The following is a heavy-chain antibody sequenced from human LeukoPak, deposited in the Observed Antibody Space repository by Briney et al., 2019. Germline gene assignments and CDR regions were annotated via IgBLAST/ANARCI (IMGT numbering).Heavy chain of an antibody. CDR1: GFTFSSYG. CDR2: IPSGGTI. V-gene: IGHV3-48*02. J-gene: IGHJ4*02. CDR3: ARRYCSCGSCGVGPYFDY. D-gene: IGHD2-15*01. Sequence: GGSLRLSCAASGFTFSSYGMSWVRQAPGKGLGWLSHIPSGGTIYYADSVKGRFTISRDNAKSSLYLQMSSLRDEDTAVYYCARRYCSCGSCGVGPYFDYWGQGALVTVSS.